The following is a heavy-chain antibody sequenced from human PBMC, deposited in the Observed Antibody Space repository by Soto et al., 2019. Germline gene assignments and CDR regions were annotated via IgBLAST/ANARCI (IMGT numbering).Heavy chain of an antibody. V-gene: IGHV4-59*08. J-gene: IGHJ5*02. CDR3: ARAKAPLYSSSWYWFDP. CDR1: GGSISSYY. Sequence: QVQLQESGPGLVKPSETLSLTCTVSGGSISSYYWSWIRQPPGKGLEWIGYIYYSGSTNYNPSLKSRVTISVVTSKNQFSLKLSSVTAADTAVYYCARAKAPLYSSSWYWFDPWGQGTLGTVSS. CDR2: IYYSGST. D-gene: IGHD6-13*01.